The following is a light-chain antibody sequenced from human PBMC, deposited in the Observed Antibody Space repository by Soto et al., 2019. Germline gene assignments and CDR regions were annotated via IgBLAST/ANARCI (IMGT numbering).Light chain of an antibody. J-gene: IGLJ1*01. Sequence: QSALTQPRSVSGSPGQSVTISCTGTSSDVGGYNYVSWYQQHPGKAPKLMIYDVSQRPSGVPDRFSGSKSGNSASLTISGLQFEDEADYYCCSYAGSYTYVFGSWTKVTVL. V-gene: IGLV2-11*01. CDR2: DVS. CDR3: CSYAGSYTYV. CDR1: SSDVGGYNY.